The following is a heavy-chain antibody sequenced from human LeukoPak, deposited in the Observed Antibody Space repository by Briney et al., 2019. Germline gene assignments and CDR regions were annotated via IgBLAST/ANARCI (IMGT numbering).Heavy chain of an antibody. CDR1: GFTFSSYS. Sequence: GGSLRLSCAASGFTFSSYSMNWVRQAPGKGLEWVSSISSSSSYIYYADSVKGRFTISRDNAKNSLYLQMNSLRAEDTAVYYCARGRSGWSPAHAFDIWGQGTMVTVSS. CDR3: ARGRSGWSPAHAFDI. V-gene: IGHV3-21*01. CDR2: ISSSSSYI. D-gene: IGHD6-19*01. J-gene: IGHJ3*02.